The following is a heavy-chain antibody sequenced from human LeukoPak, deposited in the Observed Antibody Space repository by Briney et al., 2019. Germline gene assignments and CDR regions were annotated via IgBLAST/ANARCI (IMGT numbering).Heavy chain of an antibody. D-gene: IGHD6-6*01. CDR2: INPNSGGT. J-gene: IGHJ5*02. Sequence: ASVKVSCKASGYTFTGYYMHWVRQAPGQGLEWMGWINPNSGGTNYAQKFQGRVTMTRDTSISTAYMELSRLRSDDTAVYYCARNRGSSWSTYNWFDPWGQGTLVTVSS. CDR3: ARNRGSSWSTYNWFDP. V-gene: IGHV1-2*02. CDR1: GYTFTGYY.